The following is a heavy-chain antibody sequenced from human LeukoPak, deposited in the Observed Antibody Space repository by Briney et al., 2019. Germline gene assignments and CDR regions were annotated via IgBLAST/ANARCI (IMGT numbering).Heavy chain of an antibody. Sequence: SETLSPTCTVSGGSISSYYWSWIRQPPGKGLEWIGYIYYSGSTNYNPSLKSRVTISVDTSKNQFSLKLSSVTAADTAVYYCARHKATGGGSYYGMDVWGQGTTVTVSS. D-gene: IGHD2-15*01. V-gene: IGHV4-59*08. J-gene: IGHJ6*02. CDR1: GGSISSYY. CDR2: IYYSGST. CDR3: ARHKATGGGSYYGMDV.